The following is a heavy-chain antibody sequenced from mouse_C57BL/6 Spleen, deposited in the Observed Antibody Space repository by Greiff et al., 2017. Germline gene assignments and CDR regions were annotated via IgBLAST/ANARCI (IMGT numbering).Heavy chain of an antibody. CDR2: IRNKANGYTT. D-gene: IGHD1-1*01. J-gene: IGHJ3*01. V-gene: IGHV7-3*01. CDR1: GFTFTDYY. CDR3: ARYTTVVDY. Sequence: EVMLVESGGGLVQPGGSLSLSCAASGFTFTDYYMSWVRQPPGKALEWLGIIRNKANGYTTEYTASVKGRFTISRDNSQNILYLQMNALRAEDSATYYCARYTTVVDYWGQGTLVTVSA.